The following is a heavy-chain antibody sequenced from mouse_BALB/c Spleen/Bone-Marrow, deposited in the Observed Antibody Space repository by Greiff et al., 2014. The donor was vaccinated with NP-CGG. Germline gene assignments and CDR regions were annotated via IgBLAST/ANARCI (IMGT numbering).Heavy chain of an antibody. J-gene: IGHJ3*01. CDR2: INPDSSTI. Sequence: GIDFSRYWMSWVRQAPGKGLEWIGEINPDSSTINYTPSLKDKFIISRDNAKNTLYLQMSKVRSEDTALYYCARGAPFAYWGQGTLVTVSA. V-gene: IGHV4-1*02. CDR1: GIDFSRYW. CDR3: ARGAPFAY.